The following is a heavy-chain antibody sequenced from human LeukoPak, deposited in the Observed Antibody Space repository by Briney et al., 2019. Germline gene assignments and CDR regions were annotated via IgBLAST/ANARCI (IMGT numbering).Heavy chain of an antibody. CDR1: GYTFTGYY. Sequence: VASVKVSCKASGYTFTGYYMHWVRQAPGQGLEWMGWINPNSGGTNYAQKFQGRVTMTRDTSISTAYMELSRLRSDDTAVYYCARVPNPGAAAADYWGQGTLVTVSS. D-gene: IGHD6-13*01. V-gene: IGHV1-2*02. CDR2: INPNSGGT. CDR3: ARVPNPGAAAADY. J-gene: IGHJ4*02.